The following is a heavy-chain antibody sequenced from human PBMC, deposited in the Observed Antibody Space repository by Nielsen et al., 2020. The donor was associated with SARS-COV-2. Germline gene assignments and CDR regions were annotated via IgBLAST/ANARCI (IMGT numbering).Heavy chain of an antibody. J-gene: IGHJ4*02. Sequence: SETLSLTCAVHGGSFSGYYWSWIRQPPGKGLEWIGEINHSGSTNYNPSLKSRVTISVDTSKNQFSLKMSSVTAADTAVYYCARESGLDTTDNWGQGVLVTVSS. CDR2: INHSGST. D-gene: IGHD3/OR15-3a*01. V-gene: IGHV4-34*01. CDR3: ARESGLDTTDN. CDR1: GGSFSGYY.